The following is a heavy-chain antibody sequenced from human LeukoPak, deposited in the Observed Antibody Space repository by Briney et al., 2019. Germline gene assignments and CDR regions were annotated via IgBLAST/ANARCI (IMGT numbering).Heavy chain of an antibody. Sequence: ASVKVSCKASGYTFTSYDINWVRQATGQGLEWMRWMNPNSGNTGYAKKFQVKITMTRNTSIITAYMDLSSPRPENTAVYYCARDVRGAAQFSDAFHIWGQGTMVTVSS. J-gene: IGHJ3*02. D-gene: IGHD6-13*01. CDR2: MNPNSGNT. V-gene: IGHV1-8*01. CDR3: ARDVRGAAQFSDAFHI. CDR1: GYTFTSYD.